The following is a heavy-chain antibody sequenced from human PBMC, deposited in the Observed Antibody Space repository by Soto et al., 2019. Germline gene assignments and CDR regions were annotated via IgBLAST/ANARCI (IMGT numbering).Heavy chain of an antibody. V-gene: IGHV1-69*01. CDR1: GGTFSSYA. J-gene: IGHJ6*02. CDR3: ARDPHPRIPICGVDMGNYYYGMDV. D-gene: IGHD3-3*01. CDR2: IIPIFGTA. Sequence: QVQLVQSGAEVKKPGSSVKVSCKASGGTFSSYAISWVRQAPGQGLEWMGGIIPIFGTANYAQKFQGRVTITADESTSTAYMELSSLTSEDTAVYYCARDPHPRIPICGVDMGNYYYGMDVWGQGTTVTVSS.